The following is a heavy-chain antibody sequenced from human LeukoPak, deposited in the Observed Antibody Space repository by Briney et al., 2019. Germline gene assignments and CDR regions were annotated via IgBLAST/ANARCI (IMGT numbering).Heavy chain of an antibody. J-gene: IGHJ4*02. Sequence: GGSLRLSCAASGFTFSSYAMSWVRQASGKGLEWVPAISGSGGSTYYADSVKGRFTISRDNSKNTLYLQMNSLRAEDTAVYYCAKAAGPRHDTTTHDRWGQGTLVTVSS. CDR2: ISGSGGST. V-gene: IGHV3-23*01. CDR1: GFTFSSYA. CDR3: AKAAGPRHDTTTHDR. D-gene: IGHD3-22*01.